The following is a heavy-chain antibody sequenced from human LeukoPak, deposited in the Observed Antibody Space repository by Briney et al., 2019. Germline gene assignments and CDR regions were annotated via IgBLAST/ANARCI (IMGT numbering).Heavy chain of an antibody. J-gene: IGHJ4*02. V-gene: IGHV3-21*01. CDR2: ITSTSSYM. CDR1: GFTFSSYG. D-gene: IGHD3-22*01. Sequence: GGSLRLSCAASGFTFSSYGMNWVRQAPGKGLEWVSSITSTSSYMYYADSVKGRFTISRDNAKNSLYLQMNSLRAEDTAVYYCARVKYYDSSGYFPADYWGQGALVTVSS. CDR3: ARVKYYDSSGYFPADY.